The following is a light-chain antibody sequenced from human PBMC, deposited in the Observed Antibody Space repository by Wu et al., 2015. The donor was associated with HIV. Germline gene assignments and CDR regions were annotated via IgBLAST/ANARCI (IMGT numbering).Light chain of an antibody. J-gene: IGKJ2*01. Sequence: EKLMTQSPATLSVSPGERATLSCRASQSVSSNLVWYQQKPGQAPRLLIYGASTRATGIPARFSGSGSGTEFTLTISSLQSEDFAVYYCQQYNNWPPIFGQGTKVEIK. V-gene: IGKV3-15*01. CDR1: QSVSSN. CDR2: GAS. CDR3: QQYNNWPPI.